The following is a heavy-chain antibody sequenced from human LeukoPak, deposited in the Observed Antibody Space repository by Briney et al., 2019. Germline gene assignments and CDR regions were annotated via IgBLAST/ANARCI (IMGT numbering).Heavy chain of an antibody. CDR2: ISWNSGSI. CDR1: GFTFDDYA. CDR3: AKGTGYSSSWLDY. Sequence: GGSLRLSCAASGFTFDDYAMHWVRQAPGKGLEWVSGISWNSGSIGYADSVKGRFTISRDNAKNSLYLQMNSLRAEDMALYYCAKGTGYSSSWLDYWGQGTLVTVSS. J-gene: IGHJ4*02. V-gene: IGHV3-9*03. D-gene: IGHD6-13*01.